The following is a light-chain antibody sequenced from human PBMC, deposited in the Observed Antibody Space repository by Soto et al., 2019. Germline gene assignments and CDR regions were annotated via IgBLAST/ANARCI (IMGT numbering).Light chain of an antibody. CDR2: DAF. Sequence: EIVLTQSTATLSLSPGERATLFFRASQRVISYLALYQQKPGQAPRLLIYDAFNGATGIPVRFSGSASWTDCTLTISSLEPDDFAVYYCQQRSNWPRTFGQGTKVEIK. CDR1: QRVISY. V-gene: IGKV3-11*01. J-gene: IGKJ1*01. CDR3: QQRSNWPRT.